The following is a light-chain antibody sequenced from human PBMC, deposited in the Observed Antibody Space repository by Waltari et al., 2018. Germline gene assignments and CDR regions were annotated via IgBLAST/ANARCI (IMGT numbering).Light chain of an antibody. V-gene: IGKV3-20*01. CDR1: ESVRRA. CDR3: QHYRSLPVT. J-gene: IGKJ1*01. CDR2: DAS. Sequence: DIVLTQSPGTLSLSPGERATLSCRASESVRRALAWYQQRPGQAPRILIYDASSRATGIPDRFSGSGAGTDFSLTISRLEPEDFALYYCQHYRSLPVTFGQGTKVESK.